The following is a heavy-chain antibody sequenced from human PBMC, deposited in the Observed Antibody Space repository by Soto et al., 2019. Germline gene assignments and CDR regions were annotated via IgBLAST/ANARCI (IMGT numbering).Heavy chain of an antibody. CDR2: MNPNSGNT. J-gene: IGHJ6*02. Sequence: ASVKVSCKASGYTFTSYDINWVRQATGQGLEWMGWMNPNSGNTGYAQKFQGRVTMTRNTSISTAYMELSSLRSEDTAVYYCARESHPYYDFWSGFTAGYYYYGMDVWSQGTTVTVSS. D-gene: IGHD3-3*01. CDR1: GYTFTSYD. CDR3: ARESHPYYDFWSGFTAGYYYYGMDV. V-gene: IGHV1-8*01.